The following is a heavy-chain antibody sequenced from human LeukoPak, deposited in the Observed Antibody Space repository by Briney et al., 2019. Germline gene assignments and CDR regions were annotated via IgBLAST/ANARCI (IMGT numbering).Heavy chain of an antibody. V-gene: IGHV3-23*01. CDR3: ATEDIVVVPAATGGVDMDV. J-gene: IGHJ6*03. CDR1: GFTFSSYG. D-gene: IGHD2-2*01. Sequence: SGGSLRLSCAASGFTFSSYGMSWVRQAPGKGLEWVSAISGSGGSTYYADSVKGRFTISRDNSKNTLYLQMNSLRAEDTAVYYCATEDIVVVPAATGGVDMDVWGKGTTVTISS. CDR2: ISGSGGST.